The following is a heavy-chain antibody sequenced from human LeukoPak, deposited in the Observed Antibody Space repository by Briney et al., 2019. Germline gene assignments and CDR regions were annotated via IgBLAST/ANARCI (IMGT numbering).Heavy chain of an antibody. V-gene: IGHV1-3*01. J-gene: IGHJ4*02. Sequence: ASVKVSCKASGYTFTSYAMHWVRQAPGQRLEWMGWINAGNGNTKYSQKFQGRVTMTRDTSASTAYMELSSLRSEDTAVYYCASSNSGSYSVDYWGQGTLVTVSS. CDR1: GYTFTSYA. CDR2: INAGNGNT. D-gene: IGHD1-26*01. CDR3: ASSNSGSYSVDY.